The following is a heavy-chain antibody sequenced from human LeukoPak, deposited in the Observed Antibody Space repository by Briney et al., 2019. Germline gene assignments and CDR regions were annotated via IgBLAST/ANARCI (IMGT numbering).Heavy chain of an antibody. CDR2: ISTSSSYI. CDR1: GFTFSTYN. Sequence: GALRLSCAASGFTFSTYNTNWVRQAPGKGLEWVSSISTSSSYIYYADSMKGRFTISRDNAKNSLYLQMNSLRTEDTAVYYCARTYNEYCSGGSCTDFDYWGQGTLVTVSS. D-gene: IGHD2-15*01. CDR3: ARTYNEYCSGGSCTDFDY. J-gene: IGHJ4*02. V-gene: IGHV3-21*01.